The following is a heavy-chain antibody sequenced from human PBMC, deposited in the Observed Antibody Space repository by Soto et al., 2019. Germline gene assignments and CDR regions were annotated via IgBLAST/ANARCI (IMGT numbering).Heavy chain of an antibody. J-gene: IGHJ4*02. D-gene: IGHD4-17*01. CDR2: IIPIFGRP. CDR3: ARAPYEDYAVPEPNYFDS. V-gene: IGHV1-69*01. Sequence: QVQLVQSGTEVKKPGSSVKVSCKASGGTFSTLAVSWVRQTPGQGLEWMGGIIPIFGRPVYAQKFQGSVTITADESTSIVYMELSSLSSEDTAVYYCARAPYEDYAVPEPNYFDSWGQGTLVTVSS. CDR1: GGTFSTLA.